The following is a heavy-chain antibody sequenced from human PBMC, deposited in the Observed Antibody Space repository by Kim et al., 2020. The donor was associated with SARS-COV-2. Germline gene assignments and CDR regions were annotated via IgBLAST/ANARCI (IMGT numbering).Heavy chain of an antibody. CDR3: AKHFD. J-gene: IGHJ3*02. Sequence: GGSLRLSCAASGFTFSNYAMNWVRQAPGKGLEWVSTIDATGINKYTAPSLKGRSTISRDNSKNTVFLQLNNLRPEDTAVYYCAKHFD. CDR2: IDATGINK. V-gene: IGHV3-23*01. CDR1: GFTFSNYA.